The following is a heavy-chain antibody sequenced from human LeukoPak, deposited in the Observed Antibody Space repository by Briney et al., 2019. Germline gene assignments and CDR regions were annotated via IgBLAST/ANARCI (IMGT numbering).Heavy chain of an antibody. J-gene: IGHJ5*02. CDR3: AHITVPGIAVAGTISWFDP. Sequence: SGPTLVNPTQTLTLTCTFSGFSLSTSAVGVGWIRQPPGNALEWLALIYWDDDKRYSPSLKSRLTITKDTSKNQVVLTMTNMDPVDTATYYCAHITVPGIAVAGTISWFDPWGQGTLVTVSS. CDR1: GFSLSTSAVG. CDR2: IYWDDDK. D-gene: IGHD6-19*01. V-gene: IGHV2-5*02.